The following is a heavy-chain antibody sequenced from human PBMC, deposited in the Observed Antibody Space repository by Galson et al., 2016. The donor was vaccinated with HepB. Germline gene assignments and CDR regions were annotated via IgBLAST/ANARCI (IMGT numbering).Heavy chain of an antibody. J-gene: IGHJ6*02. D-gene: IGHD1-26*01. CDR1: GFTFKFYA. Sequence: SLRLSCAASGFTFKFYAMSWVRQAPGKGLEWVSAIGTSATSTYYADSVRGRFTLSRDNSDNTLFLQMNSLRAEDTAVYYCAKALIVGAGKDYYYGLDVWGQGTTVIVSS. CDR2: IGTSATST. V-gene: IGHV3-23*01. CDR3: AKALIVGAGKDYYYGLDV.